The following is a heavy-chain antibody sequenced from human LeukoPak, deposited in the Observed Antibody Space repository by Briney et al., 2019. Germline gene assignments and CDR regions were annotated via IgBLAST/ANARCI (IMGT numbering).Heavy chain of an antibody. Sequence: SETLSLTCAVYGGSFSGYYWSWIRQPPGKGLEWIGEINHSGSTNYNPSLKSRVTISVDTSKNQFSLKLSSVTAADTAVYYCARGEIYYGSGSPHYWGQGTLVTVSS. V-gene: IGHV4-34*01. D-gene: IGHD3-10*01. J-gene: IGHJ4*02. CDR1: GGSFSGYY. CDR3: ARGEIYYGSGSPHY. CDR2: INHSGST.